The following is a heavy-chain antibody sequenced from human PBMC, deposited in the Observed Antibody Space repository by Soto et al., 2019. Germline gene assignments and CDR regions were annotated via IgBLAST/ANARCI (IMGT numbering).Heavy chain of an antibody. J-gene: IGHJ6*02. CDR2: ISYDGSKK. Sequence: PGGSLTLSCAASGFTFTEYGMHWVRQAPGKGLEWVAVISYDGSKKYYADSVRGRFSISRDNSENTLYLQMNSLRAEDTAGYYCARTPGSIAATGSLYYYYSLDVWGQGTTVTVS. CDR3: ARTPGSIAATGSLYYYYSLDV. CDR1: GFTFTEYG. D-gene: IGHD6-13*01. V-gene: IGHV3-30*03.